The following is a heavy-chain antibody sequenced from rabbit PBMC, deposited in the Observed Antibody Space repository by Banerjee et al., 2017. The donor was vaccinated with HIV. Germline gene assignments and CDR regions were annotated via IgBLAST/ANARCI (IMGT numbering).Heavy chain of an antibody. V-gene: IGHV1S40*01. CDR3: ASASGAGYAGAGYASTFNL. J-gene: IGHJ4*01. Sequence: QSLEESGGDLVKPGASLTLTCRTSGFSFSDSYYMCWVRQAPGKGLEWIACIYTGDGNTYYASWAKGRFTISKTSSTTVTLQMTSLTAADTATYFCASASGAGYAGAGYASTFNLWGQGTLVTVS. CDR2: IYTGDGNT. CDR1: GFSFSDSYY. D-gene: IGHD4-2*01.